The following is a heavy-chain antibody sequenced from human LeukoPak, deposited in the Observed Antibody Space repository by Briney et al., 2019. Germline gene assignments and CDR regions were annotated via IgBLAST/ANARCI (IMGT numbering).Heavy chain of an antibody. V-gene: IGHV3-74*01. J-gene: IGHJ5*02. CDR3: AGGLLSTSSQS. Sequence: GGSLRLSCAASGFTFISYRMNRVRQVPGKGLVWVSRINNDGSSTIYADSVKGRFPVSRDNAKNTVYLQMNSLRAEDTAVYYCAGGLLSTSSQSWGQGTLVTVSS. D-gene: IGHD2-2*01. CDR2: INNDGSST. CDR1: GFTFISYR.